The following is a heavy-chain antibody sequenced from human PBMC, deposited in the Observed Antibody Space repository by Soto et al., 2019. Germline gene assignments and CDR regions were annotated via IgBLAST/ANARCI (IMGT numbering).Heavy chain of an antibody. J-gene: IGHJ4*02. CDR1: GFTFSSYA. V-gene: IGHV3-23*01. D-gene: IGHD3-10*01. CDR2: ISGSGGST. CDR3: ASNLIYYGSGSLYGEFDY. Sequence: GGSLRLSCAASGFTFSSYAMSWVRQAPGKGLEWVSAISGSGGSTYYADSVKGRFTISRDNSKNTLYLQMNSLRAEDTAVYYCASNLIYYGSGSLYGEFDYWGQGTLGTVSS.